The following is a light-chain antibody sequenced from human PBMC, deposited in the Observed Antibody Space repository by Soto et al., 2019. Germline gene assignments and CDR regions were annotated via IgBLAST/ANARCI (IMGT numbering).Light chain of an antibody. Sequence: VLTQSPGTLSLSPGESSALSCSSSQPVSSNFLAWYQQKPGQAPRLLIYGVSSRASGIPDRFFGSGSGTDFTLTINRLEPEDFAVYYCQQYANSPITFGQGTRLEIK. CDR1: QPVSSNF. CDR3: QQYANSPIT. J-gene: IGKJ5*01. CDR2: GVS. V-gene: IGKV3-20*01.